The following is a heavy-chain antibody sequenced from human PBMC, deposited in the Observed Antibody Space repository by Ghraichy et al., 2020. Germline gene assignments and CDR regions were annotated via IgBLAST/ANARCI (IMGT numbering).Heavy chain of an antibody. CDR1: GGSISSSSYY. D-gene: IGHD2-15*01. Sequence: SETLSLTCTVSGGSISSSSYYWAWIRQPPGKGLEWIGNIYYSGSTYYNPSLESRVTISVDTSKNQFSLKLSSVTASDTALYYCTRHCLGLLSATPVHAIATAGTTWFESSG. CDR3: TRHCLGLLSATPVHAIATAGTTWFES. V-gene: IGHV4-39*01. CDR2: IYYSGST. J-gene: IGHJ5*01.